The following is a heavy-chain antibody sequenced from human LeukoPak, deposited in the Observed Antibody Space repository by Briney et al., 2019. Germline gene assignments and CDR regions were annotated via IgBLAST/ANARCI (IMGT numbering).Heavy chain of an antibody. CDR2: INHSGST. V-gene: IGHV4-34*01. J-gene: IGHJ6*02. CDR1: GGSFSGYY. CDR3: ARGKRGSSRYYYYGMDV. Sequence: SETLSLTCAVYGGSFSGYYWSWIRQPPGKGLEWIGEINHSGSTNYNPSLKSRVTISVDTSKNQFSLKLSSVTAVDTAVYYCARGKRGSSRYYYYGMDVWGQGTTVTVSS. D-gene: IGHD6-13*01.